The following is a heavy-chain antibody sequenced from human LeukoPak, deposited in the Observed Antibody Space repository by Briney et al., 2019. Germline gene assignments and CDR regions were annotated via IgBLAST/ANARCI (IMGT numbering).Heavy chain of an antibody. CDR3: ARERPLMVYAALDY. Sequence: PGGSLRLSCAASGFTFRSYSMHWVRQAPGKGLEWVAVISYDGSNKYYADSVKGRFTISRDNSKNTLYLQMNSLRAEDTAVYYCARERPLMVYAALDYWGQGTLVTVSS. J-gene: IGHJ4*02. CDR2: ISYDGSNK. D-gene: IGHD2-8*01. V-gene: IGHV3-30*04. CDR1: GFTFRSYS.